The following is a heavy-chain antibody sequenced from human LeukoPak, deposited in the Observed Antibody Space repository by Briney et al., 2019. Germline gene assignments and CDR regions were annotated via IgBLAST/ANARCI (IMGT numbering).Heavy chain of an antibody. CDR2: ISGSGGST. D-gene: IGHD2-15*01. Sequence: GGSLRLSCAASGFTFSSYAMSRVRQAPGKGLEWVSAISGSGGSTYYADSVKGRFTISRDNSKNTLYLQMNSLRAEDTAVYYCAKEKDIVVVVAATFDYWGQGTLVTVSS. J-gene: IGHJ4*02. CDR1: GFTFSSYA. V-gene: IGHV3-23*01. CDR3: AKEKDIVVVVAATFDY.